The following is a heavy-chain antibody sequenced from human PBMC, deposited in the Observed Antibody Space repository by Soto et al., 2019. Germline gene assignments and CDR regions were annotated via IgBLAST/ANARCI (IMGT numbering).Heavy chain of an antibody. CDR3: AREDSSTPDAFDI. J-gene: IGHJ3*02. CDR2: ISYDGSNK. V-gene: IGHV3-30-3*01. CDR1: EFNFSSYA. D-gene: IGHD6-13*01. Sequence: QVQLVESGGGVVQPGRSLRLSCAASEFNFSSYAMHWVRQAPDKGMEWVAVISYDGSNKYYADSVKGRFTISRDNSKNTLYLQMNILRAEDMAVYYCAREDSSTPDAFDIWGQGTMVTVSS.